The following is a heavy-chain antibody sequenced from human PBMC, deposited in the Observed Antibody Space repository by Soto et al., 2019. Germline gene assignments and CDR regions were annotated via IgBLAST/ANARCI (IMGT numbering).Heavy chain of an antibody. D-gene: IGHD4-17*01. V-gene: IGHV3-53*01. CDR2: IYSGGVT. CDR1: GFTVKNSQ. Sequence: HPGGSLRLSGAASGFTVKNSQMHWVRQAPGKGLEWVSVIYSGGVTYSSDSVKGRFSITRDTYTNTLYLQMNNLRTQATAIYSSARDPSTTGLYGLDVWGQGTTVPVSS. J-gene: IGHJ6*02. CDR3: ARDPSTTGLYGLDV.